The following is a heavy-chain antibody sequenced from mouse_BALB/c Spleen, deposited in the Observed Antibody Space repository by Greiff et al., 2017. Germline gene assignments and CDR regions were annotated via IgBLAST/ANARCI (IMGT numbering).Heavy chain of an antibody. D-gene: IGHD2-2*01. CDR2: ISSGGSYT. Sequence: VQLKESGGGLVKPGGSLKLSCAASGFTFSSYAMSWVRQTPEKRLEWVATISSGGSYTYYPDSVKGRFTISRDNAKNTLYLQMSSLRSEDTAMYYCARHGSEAMDYWGQGTSVTVSS. J-gene: IGHJ4*01. CDR3: ARHGSEAMDY. CDR1: GFTFSSYA. V-gene: IGHV5-9-3*01.